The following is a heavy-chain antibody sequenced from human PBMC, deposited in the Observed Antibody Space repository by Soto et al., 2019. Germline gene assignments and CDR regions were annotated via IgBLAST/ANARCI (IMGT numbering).Heavy chain of an antibody. Sequence: SGPTLVNPTQTLTLTCTFSGFSLITGGVRVSWIRQPPGQALEWLARIDGNNEKYYTTSLKTRLTTSKDNSKNQVVLTMTNMDPVDTGTYYCARTMPAAGTFDYWGQGALVTVSS. D-gene: IGHD6-13*01. V-gene: IGHV2-70*04. CDR2: IDGNNEK. CDR3: ARTMPAAGTFDY. CDR1: GFSLITGGVR. J-gene: IGHJ4*02.